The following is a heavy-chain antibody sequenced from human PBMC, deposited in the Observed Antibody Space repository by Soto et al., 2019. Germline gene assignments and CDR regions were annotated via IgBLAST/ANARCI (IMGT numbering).Heavy chain of an antibody. V-gene: IGHV3-7*01. CDR2: VKQDGTEK. CDR1: KFSLSSYG. CDR3: ARDADASGWYHYGFDV. Sequence: GGSLRLSCAASKFSLSSYGMNWVRQVPGKGLEWVANVKQDGTEKYYVDSVKGRFFISRDNAKNSLYLQMNNLRAEDTAVYLCARDADASGWYHYGFDVWGQGTMVTVSS. J-gene: IGHJ6*02. D-gene: IGHD6-19*01.